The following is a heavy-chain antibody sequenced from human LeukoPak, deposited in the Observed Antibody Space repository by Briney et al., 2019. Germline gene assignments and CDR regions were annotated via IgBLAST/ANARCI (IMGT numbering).Heavy chain of an antibody. V-gene: IGHV3-9*01. CDR3: AKVRGTYSSGYFFDY. CDR1: GFTFDNYA. Sequence: GGSLRLSCAASGFTFDNYAMHCVRQAPGKSLEWLSIISWNSGYIGYADSVKGRFTISRDNAKKSLDLQMNSLRAEDTAFYYCAKVRGTYSSGYFFDYWGQGTLVTVSS. D-gene: IGHD6-19*01. J-gene: IGHJ4*02. CDR2: ISWNSGYI.